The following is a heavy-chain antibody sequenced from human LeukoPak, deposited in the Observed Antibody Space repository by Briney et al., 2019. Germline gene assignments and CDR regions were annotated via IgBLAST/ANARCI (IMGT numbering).Heavy chain of an antibody. CDR2: IYSSGST. J-gene: IGHJ4*02. D-gene: IGHD3-22*01. CDR1: GGSFSSRTYY. Sequence: SETLSLTCTVSGGSFSSRTYYWSWLRQPPGKGLEWIGYIYSSGSTNYNPSLKSRVTISVYTSKNQFSLKLTSVTAADTAVYYCARAPYYYDNSGYFRFDYWGQGTLVTVSS. V-gene: IGHV4-61*01. CDR3: ARAPYYYDNSGYFRFDY.